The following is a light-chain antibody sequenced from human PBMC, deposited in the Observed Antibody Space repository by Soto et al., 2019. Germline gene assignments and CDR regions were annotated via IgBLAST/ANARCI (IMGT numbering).Light chain of an antibody. Sequence: DIQLTQSPSFLSASVGDRVTITCRASQGISSYLAWYQPKPGKAPKLLIYAASTLQSGVPSRFSGSGSGTEFTLTISSLQPEDVATYYCQDLNSDLGTFGPGTKVDIK. CDR3: QDLNSDLGT. CDR1: QGISSY. J-gene: IGKJ3*01. V-gene: IGKV1-9*01. CDR2: AAS.